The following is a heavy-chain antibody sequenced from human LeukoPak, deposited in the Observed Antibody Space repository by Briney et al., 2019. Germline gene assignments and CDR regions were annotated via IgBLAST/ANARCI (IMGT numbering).Heavy chain of an antibody. J-gene: IGHJ4*03. D-gene: IGHD6-6*01. CDR3: ATRSSTLAAARCFDD. Sequence: SSETLSLTCAVHGESFSAYFWSWIRQVPGKGLEWIGEIGHRGSSNYNPPLKSRATISVDTSKNHFSLSLTSVTAADTAVYYCATRSSTLAAARCFDDWGQGTVVTVSS. CDR2: IGHRGSS. CDR1: GESFSAYF. V-gene: IGHV4-34*01.